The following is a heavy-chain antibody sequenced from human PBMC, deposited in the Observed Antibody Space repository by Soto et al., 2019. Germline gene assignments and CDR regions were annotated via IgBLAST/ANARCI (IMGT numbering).Heavy chain of an antibody. CDR1: GYTFTSYD. J-gene: IGHJ6*02. CDR3: ARGVFSGHV. Sequence: QVQLVQSGAEVKKPGASVKVSCKASGYTFTSYDINWVRQATGQGLEWMGWMNPNGGNTGYAPKFQGRVNMTRTTSIGTAYMELSRLRSEDTAVYSCARGVFSGHVCGQGTTGTVSS. V-gene: IGHV1-8*01. CDR2: MNPNGGNT.